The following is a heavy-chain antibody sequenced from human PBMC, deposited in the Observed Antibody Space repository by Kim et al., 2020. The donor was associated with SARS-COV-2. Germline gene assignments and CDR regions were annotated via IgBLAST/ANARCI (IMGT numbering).Heavy chain of an antibody. CDR3: ATRITILMDV. J-gene: IGHJ6*02. V-gene: IGHV1-69*13. CDR1: GGTFSSYA. CDR2: INPIFGTA. Sequence: SVKVSCKASGGTFSSYAISWVRQAPGQGLEWMGGINPIFGTANYAQKFQGRVTITADESTSTAYMELSSLRSEDTAVYYCATRITILMDVWGQGTTVTVSS. D-gene: IGHD3-10*01.